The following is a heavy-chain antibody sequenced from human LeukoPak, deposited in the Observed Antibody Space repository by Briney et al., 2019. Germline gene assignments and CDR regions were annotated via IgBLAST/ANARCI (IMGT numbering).Heavy chain of an antibody. J-gene: IGHJ4*02. Sequence: RGSLRLSCAASGFTFSSYWMHWVRQAPGKGLVWVSRINSDGSSRSYADSVKGRFTTSRDNAKNSLYLQMNSLRAEDTAVYYCARHYDSNSYGPGYWGQGTLVTVSS. CDR1: GFTFSSYW. D-gene: IGHD3-22*01. V-gene: IGHV3-74*01. CDR2: INSDGSSR. CDR3: ARHYDSNSYGPGY.